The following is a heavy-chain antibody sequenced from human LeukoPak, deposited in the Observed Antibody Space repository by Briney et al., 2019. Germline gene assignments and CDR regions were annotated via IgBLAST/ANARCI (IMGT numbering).Heavy chain of an antibody. D-gene: IGHD3-3*01. V-gene: IGHV4-34*01. CDR2: INHGGSTT. J-gene: IGHJ4*02. CDR1: GGSFSAYY. CDR3: ARDPTRSGFDY. Sequence: SETLSLTCTVFGGSFSAYYWSWIRQPPGKGLEWIGEINHGGSTTNYNPSLKSRVSISVDTSKNQLSLKLSSVTAADTAVYYCARDPTRSGFDYWGQGTLVTVSS.